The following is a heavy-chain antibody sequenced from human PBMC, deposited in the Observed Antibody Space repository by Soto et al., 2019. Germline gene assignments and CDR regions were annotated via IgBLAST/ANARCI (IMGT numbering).Heavy chain of an antibody. V-gene: IGHV3-30*18. CDR1: GFTFSSYG. CDR2: ISYDGSNK. CDR3: AKEGGYDPDTYYYYYGMDV. J-gene: IGHJ6*02. D-gene: IGHD5-12*01. Sequence: QVQLVESGGGVVQPGRSLRLSCAASGFTFSSYGKHWVRQAPGKGLEWVAVISYDGSNKYYADSVKGRFTISRDNSKNTLYLQMNSLRAEDTAVYYCAKEGGYDPDTYYYYYGMDVWGQGTTVTVSS.